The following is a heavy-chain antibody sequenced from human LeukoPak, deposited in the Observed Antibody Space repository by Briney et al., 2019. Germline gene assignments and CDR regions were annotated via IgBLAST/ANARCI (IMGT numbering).Heavy chain of an antibody. CDR3: ARVSSTMTVDKDFQH. CDR1: GFTFSSYG. V-gene: IGHV3-21*03. Sequence: GGSLRLSCAASGFTFSSYGMSWVRQAPGKGLEWVSFIIGSGTNTYYADSVKGRSTISRDNAKNSLYLQMNSLRAEDTAVYYCARVSSTMTVDKDFQHWGQGTLVTVSS. J-gene: IGHJ1*01. CDR2: IIGSGTNT. D-gene: IGHD5-12*01.